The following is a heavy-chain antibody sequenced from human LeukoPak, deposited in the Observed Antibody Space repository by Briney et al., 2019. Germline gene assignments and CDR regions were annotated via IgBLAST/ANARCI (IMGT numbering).Heavy chain of an antibody. J-gene: IGHJ6*04. D-gene: IGHD4-17*01. V-gene: IGHV1-18*01. CDR3: ARDLVGRGDPLLDV. CDR1: GYTFTSYG. Sequence: GASVKVSCKASGYTFTSYGISRVRQAPAQGLEWMGWISAYNGNTNSAQKLQGRVTMTTDTSTSTAYMELRSLRSDDTAVYYCARDLVGRGDPLLDVWGKGTTVTVSS. CDR2: ISAYNGNT.